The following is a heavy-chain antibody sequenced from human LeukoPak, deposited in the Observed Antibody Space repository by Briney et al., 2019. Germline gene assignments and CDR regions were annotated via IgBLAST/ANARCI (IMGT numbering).Heavy chain of an antibody. V-gene: IGHV3-23*01. D-gene: IGHD3-10*01. J-gene: IGHJ4*02. CDR3: AKRSSPYYYGSGSYYYFDY. Sequence: PGGSLRLSCAASGFTFSSYSMNWVRQAPGKGLEWVSAISGSSGSTYYADSVKGRFTISRDNSKNTLYLQMNSLRAEDTAVYYCAKRSSPYYYGSGSYYYFDYWGQGTLVTVSS. CDR1: GFTFSSYS. CDR2: ISGSSGST.